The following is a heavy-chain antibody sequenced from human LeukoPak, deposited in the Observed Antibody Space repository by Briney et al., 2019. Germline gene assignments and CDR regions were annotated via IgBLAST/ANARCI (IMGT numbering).Heavy chain of an antibody. CDR3: ARDSSTIFGVGSGGFDI. Sequence: ASVKVSCKASGYTFTKYGISWVRQAPGQGLEWMGWISAYNGNTNYAQKLQGRVTMTTDTSTITAYMELRSLRPDDTAVYYCARDSSTIFGVGSGGFDIWGQGTMVTVSS. D-gene: IGHD3-3*01. CDR1: GYTFTKYG. V-gene: IGHV1-18*01. CDR2: ISAYNGNT. J-gene: IGHJ3*02.